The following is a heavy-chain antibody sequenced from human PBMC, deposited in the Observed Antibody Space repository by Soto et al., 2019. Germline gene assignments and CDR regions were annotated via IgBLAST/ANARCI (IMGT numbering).Heavy chain of an antibody. J-gene: IGHJ6*02. CDR3: ARPTAMVTGYYGMDV. CDR1: GYSFTSYW. CDR2: IYPGDSDT. Sequence: GESLKISCKGSGYSFTSYWIGWVRQMPWKGLEWMGIIYPGDSDTRYSPSFQGQVTISADKSISTAYLQWSSLKASDTAMYYCARPTAMVTGYYGMDVWGQGTTVTVSS. D-gene: IGHD5-18*01. V-gene: IGHV5-51*01.